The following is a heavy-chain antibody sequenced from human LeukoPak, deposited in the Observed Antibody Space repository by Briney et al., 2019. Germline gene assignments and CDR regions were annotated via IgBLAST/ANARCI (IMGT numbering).Heavy chain of an antibody. J-gene: IGHJ6*04. CDR3: ARAGAVANYGMDV. V-gene: IGHV3-21*01. Sequence: GGSLRLSCAASGFTFSSYSMNWVGQAPGKGLDWVSSISSSSSYIYYADSVKGRFTISRDNAKNSLYLQMNSLRAEDTAVYYCARAGAVANYGMDVWGKGTTVTVSS. D-gene: IGHD6-19*01. CDR2: ISSSSSYI. CDR1: GFTFSSYS.